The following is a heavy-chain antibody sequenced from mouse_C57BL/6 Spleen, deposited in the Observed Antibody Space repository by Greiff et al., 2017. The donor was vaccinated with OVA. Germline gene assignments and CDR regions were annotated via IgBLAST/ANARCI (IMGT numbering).Heavy chain of an antibody. CDR2: IDPETGGT. J-gene: IGHJ3*01. Sequence: QVQLQQSGAELVRPGASVTLSCKASGYTFTDYEMHWVKQTPVHGLEWIGAIDPETGGTAYNQKFKGKAILTADKSSSTAYMELRSLTYEDSAVDYFTRGYYDYDCTWFAYWGQGTLVTVSA. D-gene: IGHD2-4*01. CDR1: GYTFTDYE. V-gene: IGHV1-15*01. CDR3: TRGYYDYDCTWFAY.